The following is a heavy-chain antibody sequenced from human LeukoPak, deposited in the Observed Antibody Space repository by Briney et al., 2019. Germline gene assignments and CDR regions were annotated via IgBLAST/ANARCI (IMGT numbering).Heavy chain of an antibody. V-gene: IGHV3-7*01. Sequence: GGSLRLSCAASGFTFSSYWMSWVRQAPGKGLEWVANIKQDGSEKYYVDSVKGRFTISRDNAKNSLYLQMNSLRAEDTAVYYCARVGRYYYYYGMDVWGQGTTVTVSS. J-gene: IGHJ6*02. CDR3: ARVGRYYYYYGMDV. CDR2: IKQDGSEK. D-gene: IGHD3/OR15-3a*01. CDR1: GFTFSSYW.